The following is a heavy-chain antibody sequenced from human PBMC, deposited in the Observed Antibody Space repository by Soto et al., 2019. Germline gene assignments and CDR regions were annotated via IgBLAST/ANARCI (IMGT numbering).Heavy chain of an antibody. CDR2: IYYSGST. CDR3: ARLPGYCSGDSCLIDY. V-gene: IGHV4-30-2*03. J-gene: IGHJ4*02. Sequence: PSETLSLTCDVSGDTISTGGYTWAWIRQPPGEALEWIGSIYYSGSTYYNPSLKSRVTISVDTSKNQFSLKLSSVTAADTAVYFCARLPGYCSGDSCLIDYWGQGTLVTVSS. CDR1: GDTISTGGYT. D-gene: IGHD2-15*01.